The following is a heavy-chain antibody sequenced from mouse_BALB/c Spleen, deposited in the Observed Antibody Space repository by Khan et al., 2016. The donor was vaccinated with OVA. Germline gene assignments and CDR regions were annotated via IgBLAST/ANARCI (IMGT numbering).Heavy chain of an antibody. CDR1: GYTFTDYY. Sequence: QVQLKQSGAELARPGASVKLSCKASGYTFTDYYINWVKQRNGQGLEWIGEISPGSGDTYYNEKFKGKATLTADNSSSTAYMQLSSLTSEASAVYFCSIRNYFGYTFAYWWQGTLVTVSS. V-gene: IGHV1-77*01. CDR3: SIRNYFGYTFAY. D-gene: IGHD1-2*01. CDR2: ISPGSGDT. J-gene: IGHJ3*01.